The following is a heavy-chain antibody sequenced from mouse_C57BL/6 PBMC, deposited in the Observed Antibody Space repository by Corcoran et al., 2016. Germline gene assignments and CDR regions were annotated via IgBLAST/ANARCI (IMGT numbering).Heavy chain of an antibody. CDR2: INTYSGVP. Sequence: QNQLVQSGPELKKPGETVKISCKASGYTFTTYGMSWVKQAPGKGLKWMGWINTYSGVPTYADDFKGRFAFSLETSASTAYLQINNLKNEDTATYFCARRGYVDAMDYWGQGTSVTVSS. D-gene: IGHD3-1*01. V-gene: IGHV9-3*01. J-gene: IGHJ4*01. CDR1: GYTFTTYG. CDR3: ARRGYVDAMDY.